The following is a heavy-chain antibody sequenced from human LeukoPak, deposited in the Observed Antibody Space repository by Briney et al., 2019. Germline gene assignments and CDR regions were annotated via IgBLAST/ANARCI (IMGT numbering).Heavy chain of an antibody. D-gene: IGHD6-19*01. V-gene: IGHV4-59*01. CDR3: ARDRGSTGYYYLDS. CDR2: IYHTGST. CDR1: GGPITEYY. J-gene: IGHJ4*02. Sequence: SETLSLTCSVSGGPITEYYWSWIRQPPGKGLEWIGYIYHTGSTNYSPSLKSRVTMSVDASRDQFSLKLVSVTAADTAVYYCARDRGSTGYYYLDSWGQGILVTVSS.